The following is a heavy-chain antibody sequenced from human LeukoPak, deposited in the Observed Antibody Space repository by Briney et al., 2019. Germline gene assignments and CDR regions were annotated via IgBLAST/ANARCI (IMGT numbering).Heavy chain of an antibody. CDR1: GDSISSYY. J-gene: IGHJ4*02. CDR3: ARLTRLSTSPDRYYLDY. Sequence: PSETLSLTCTVSGDSISSYYWSWIRQPPGKGLEWIGYIYTSGGTNYIPSLKGPVTISIDTSKNQFSLKLSSVTAADSAVYYCARLTRLSTSPDRYYLDYWGQGTLVTVSS. D-gene: IGHD6-6*01. CDR2: IYTSGGT. V-gene: IGHV4-4*09.